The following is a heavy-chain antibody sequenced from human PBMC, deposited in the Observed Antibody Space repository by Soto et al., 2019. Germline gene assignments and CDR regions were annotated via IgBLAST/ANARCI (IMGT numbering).Heavy chain of an antibody. CDR3: ARDSDRKYRSSSYNWLDP. Sequence: VGSLRLSCAASGFTFSSFALSWVRQAPGKGLEWVSGISGDGSNTYYADSVKGRFTIFRDNSKNTLYLQMNSLRAEDTAVYYCARDSDRKYRSSSYNWLDPWGQGTLVTVSS. J-gene: IGHJ5*02. CDR2: ISGDGSNT. D-gene: IGHD6-13*01. V-gene: IGHV3-23*01. CDR1: GFTFSSFA.